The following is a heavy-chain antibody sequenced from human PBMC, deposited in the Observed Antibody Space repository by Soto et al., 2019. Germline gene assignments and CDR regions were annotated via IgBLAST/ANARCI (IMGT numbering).Heavy chain of an antibody. CDR2: IKTEADGGTA. D-gene: IGHD6-19*01. CDR3: VRDVSPITVAGVLRTGLPDS. V-gene: IGHV3-15*01. Sequence: VNLVESGGGLVEPGGSLRLSCSVSGFTFGNAWMSWVRQSPGEGLEWVGRIKTEADGGTADYAAPVKGRFTILRDDSTRTLHLQMNSLKSEDTAVYYCVRDVSPITVAGVLRTGLPDSWGQGTKVTVSS. CDR1: GFTFGNAW. J-gene: IGHJ4*02.